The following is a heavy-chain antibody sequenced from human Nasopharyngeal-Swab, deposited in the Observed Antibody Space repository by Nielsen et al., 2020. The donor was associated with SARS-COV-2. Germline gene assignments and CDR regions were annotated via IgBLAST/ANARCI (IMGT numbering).Heavy chain of an antibody. CDR1: GFMFSSFY. CDR2: INFDGNDA. V-gene: IGHV3-74*01. CDR3: AGDVGGATDF. Sequence: GESLKISCTASGFMFSSFYMEWVRQAPGKGLVWVSRINFDGNDAQYADSVKGRFTISRDNARNTLYLQLNSLRGEDTALYFCAGDVGGATDFRGQGTLVTVSS. J-gene: IGHJ4*02. D-gene: IGHD3-10*01.